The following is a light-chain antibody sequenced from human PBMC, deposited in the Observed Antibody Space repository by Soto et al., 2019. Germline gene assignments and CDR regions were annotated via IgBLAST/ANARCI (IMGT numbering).Light chain of an antibody. J-gene: IGKJ2*01. CDR2: AAS. CDR3: QQSYSTFMYT. Sequence: DIQMTQSPSSLSASVGDRVTITCRASQSISNYLNWYQQKPGKAPKLLIYAASTLQSGVPSRFSGSGSGTDFTLTISSLQPEDFATYYCQQSYSTFMYTFGQGTKV. CDR1: QSISNY. V-gene: IGKV1-39*01.